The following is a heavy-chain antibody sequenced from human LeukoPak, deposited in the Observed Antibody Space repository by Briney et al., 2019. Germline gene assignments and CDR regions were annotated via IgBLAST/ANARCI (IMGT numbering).Heavy chain of an antibody. D-gene: IGHD6-19*01. J-gene: IGHJ6*02. CDR1: GGSISSYY. V-gene: IGHV4-59*01. CDR3: ARDGNSSGLYGAWAGMDV. Sequence: KPSETLSLTCTVSGGSISSYYWSWIRQPPGKGLEWIGYIYYSGSTNYNPSLKSRVTISVDTSKNQFSLKLSSVTAADTAVYYCARDGNSSGLYGAWAGMDVWGQGTTVTVSS. CDR2: IYYSGST.